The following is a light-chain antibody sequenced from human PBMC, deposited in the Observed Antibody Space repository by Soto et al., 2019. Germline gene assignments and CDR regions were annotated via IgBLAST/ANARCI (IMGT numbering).Light chain of an antibody. CDR3: QQYGTSEII. CDR2: GAS. J-gene: IGKJ5*01. V-gene: IGKV3-20*01. Sequence: EIVMTQSPATLSVSPGERATLSCRASQTVSTNYLAWYQQKPGQAPRLLIYGASSRATGIPDRFSGSGSGTDFTLIISRLEPEDFAVYYCQQYGTSEIIFGQGTRLEIK. CDR1: QTVSTNY.